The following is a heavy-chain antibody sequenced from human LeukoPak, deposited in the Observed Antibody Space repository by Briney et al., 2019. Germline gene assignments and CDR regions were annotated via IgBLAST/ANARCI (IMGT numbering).Heavy chain of an antibody. CDR1: GFTFSSYA. Sequence: GGSLRLSCAASGFTFSSYAMHWVRQAPGKGLEWVAVISYDGSNKYYADSVKGRFTISRDNSKNTLYLQMNSLRAEDTAVYYCAKVDTFGGVIDAPTYYFDYWGQGTLVTVSS. D-gene: IGHD3-16*02. J-gene: IGHJ4*02. CDR3: AKVDTFGGVIDAPTYYFDY. V-gene: IGHV3-30*04. CDR2: ISYDGSNK.